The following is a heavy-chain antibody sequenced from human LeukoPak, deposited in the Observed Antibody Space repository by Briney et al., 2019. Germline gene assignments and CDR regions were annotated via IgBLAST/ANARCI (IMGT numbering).Heavy chain of an antibody. CDR1: GGSFSGYY. CDR3: ARGRGSVVVPAAILASFDP. J-gene: IGHJ5*02. V-gene: IGHV4-34*01. D-gene: IGHD2-2*02. CDR2: INHSGST. Sequence: SETLSLTCGIYGGSFSGYYWSWIRQPPGKGLEWIGEINHSGSTNYNPSLKSRVTISVDTSKNQFSLKLSSVTAADTAVYYCARGRGSVVVPAAILASFDPWGQGTLVTVSS.